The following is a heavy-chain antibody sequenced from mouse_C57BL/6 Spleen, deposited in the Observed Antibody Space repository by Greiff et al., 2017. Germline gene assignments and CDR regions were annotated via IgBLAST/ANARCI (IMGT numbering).Heavy chain of an antibody. CDR1: GYTFTDYN. CDR3: AALDYYGSSDVFAY. D-gene: IGHD1-1*01. CDR2: INPNNGGT. V-gene: IGHV1-22*01. Sequence: VQLQQSGPELVKPGASVKMSCKASGYTFTDYNMHWVKQSHGKSLEWIGYINPNNGGTSYNQKFKGKATLTVNKSSSTAYMELRSLTSEDSAVYYCAALDYYGSSDVFAYWGQGTLVTVSA. J-gene: IGHJ3*01.